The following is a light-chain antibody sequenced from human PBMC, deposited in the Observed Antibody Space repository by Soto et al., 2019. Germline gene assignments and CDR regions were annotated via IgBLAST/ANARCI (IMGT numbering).Light chain of an antibody. CDR1: QSMSAW. Sequence: DIQMTQSPSTLSTSVVDRVTITCRASQSMSAWLAWYQQKPGKAPKLLIYKASSLESGVPSRFSGSGSGTEFTLTISSLQPDDFATYYCQQYNSDSRTFGQGTKVEI. J-gene: IGKJ1*01. CDR3: QQYNSDSRT. CDR2: KAS. V-gene: IGKV1-5*03.